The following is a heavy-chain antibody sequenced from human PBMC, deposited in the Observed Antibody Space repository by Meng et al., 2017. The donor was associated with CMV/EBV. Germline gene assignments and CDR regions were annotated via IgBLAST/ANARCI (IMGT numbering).Heavy chain of an antibody. CDR1: GFTSSSYW. CDR3: AREDRPLVHCSSTSCRTNYYYYGMDV. V-gene: IGHV3-7*01. Sequence: GGSLRLSCAASGFTSSSYWMSWVRQAPGKGLEWVANIKQDGSEKYYVDSVKGRFTISRDNAKNSLYLQMNSLRAEDTAVYYCAREDRPLVHCSSTSCRTNYYYYGMDVWGQGTTVTVSS. D-gene: IGHD2-2*01. CDR2: IKQDGSEK. J-gene: IGHJ6*02.